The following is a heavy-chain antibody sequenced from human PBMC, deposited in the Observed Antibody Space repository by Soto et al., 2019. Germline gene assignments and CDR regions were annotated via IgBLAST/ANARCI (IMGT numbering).Heavy chain of an antibody. CDR3: ARQYGVRIDY. Sequence: SETLSLTCTVSGDSISNYYWIWIRQPPGKGLEWIGYIHYSGSTSYNPSFKSRVTISVDSSKNQFSLKLSSVTAADTAIYYCARQYGVRIDYWGQGTLVTVS. CDR2: IHYSGST. CDR1: GDSISNYY. J-gene: IGHJ4*02. V-gene: IGHV4-59*01. D-gene: IGHD3-10*01.